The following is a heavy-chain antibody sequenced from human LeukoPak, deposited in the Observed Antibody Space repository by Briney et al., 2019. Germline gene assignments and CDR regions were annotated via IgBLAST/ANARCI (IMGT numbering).Heavy chain of an antibody. CDR2: ISSSSSYI. J-gene: IGHJ4*02. V-gene: IGHV3-21*01. CDR1: GFTFSSYS. Sequence: GGSLRLSCAASGFTFSSYSMNWVRQAPGKGLEWVSSISSSSSYIYYADSVKGRFTISRDNAKNSLYLQMNSLRAEDTAVYYCARSLALWVYPDDFWGQGTLVTVSS. CDR3: ARSLALWVYPDDF. D-gene: IGHD3-16*01.